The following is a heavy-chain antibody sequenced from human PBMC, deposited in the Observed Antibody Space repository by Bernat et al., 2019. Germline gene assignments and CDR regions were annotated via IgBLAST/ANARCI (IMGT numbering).Heavy chain of an antibody. V-gene: IGHV4-59*08. Sequence: QVQLQESGPGLVKPSETLSLTCTVSGGSISSYYWSWIRQPPGKGLEWIGYIYYSGSTNYNPSLKSRVTISVDTSKNQFSLKLSSVTAADTAVYYCARLDYGSLDYWGQGTLVTVSS. CDR3: ARLDYGSLDY. J-gene: IGHJ4*02. D-gene: IGHD3-10*01. CDR2: IYYSGST. CDR1: GGSISSYY.